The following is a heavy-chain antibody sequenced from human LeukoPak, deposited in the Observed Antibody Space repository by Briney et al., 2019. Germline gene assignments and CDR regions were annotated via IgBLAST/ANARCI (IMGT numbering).Heavy chain of an antibody. CDR1: GFSLSSYW. D-gene: IGHD2-21*02. Sequence: GESLRLSCAASGFSLSSYWMSWVRQAPGKGLQWVANIKHDGSNEYYVDSVKGRFTISRDNAKNSVYLQMNSLRAEDTAVYYCARDDSEFDYWGQGTLVTVSS. CDR2: IKHDGSNE. CDR3: ARDDSEFDY. J-gene: IGHJ4*02. V-gene: IGHV3-7*01.